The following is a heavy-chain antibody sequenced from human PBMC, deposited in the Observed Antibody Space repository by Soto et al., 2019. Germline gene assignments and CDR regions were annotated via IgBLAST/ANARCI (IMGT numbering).Heavy chain of an antibody. V-gene: IGHV1-18*04. CDR1: GYTFTSYG. CDR3: ARGWIQLWFDYYYGMDV. CDR2: ISAYNGNT. J-gene: IGHJ6*02. Sequence: ASVKVSCKASGYTFTSYGISWVRQAPGQGLEWMGWISAYNGNTNYAQKLQGRVTMTTDTSTSTAHMELRSLRSDDTAVYYCARGWIQLWFDYYYGMDVWGQGTTVTVSS. D-gene: IGHD5-18*01.